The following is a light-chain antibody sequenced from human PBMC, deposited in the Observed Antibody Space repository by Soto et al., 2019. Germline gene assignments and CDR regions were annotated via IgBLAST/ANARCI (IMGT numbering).Light chain of an antibody. Sequence: DIQLTQSPSFLSASVGDRVTITCRASQAISSSLAWYQHNPGKAPKLLIYAASTLQNGVPSSFSGSGSGTEFTLTLSSLQPEDFATYYCQHLNDYRYTLGQGTKVEIK. CDR3: QHLNDYRYT. V-gene: IGKV1-9*01. J-gene: IGKJ2*01. CDR2: AAS. CDR1: QAISSS.